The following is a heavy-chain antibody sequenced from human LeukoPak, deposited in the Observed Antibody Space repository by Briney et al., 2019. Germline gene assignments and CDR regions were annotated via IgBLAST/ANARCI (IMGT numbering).Heavy chain of an antibody. J-gene: IGHJ4*02. D-gene: IGHD1-26*01. CDR1: GFTFSSYW. CDR3: ARGLVGAPLRY. CDR2: IKQDGSEK. V-gene: IGHV3-7*01. Sequence: PGGSLRLSCAASGFTFSSYWMSWVSQAPGKGLEWVANIKQDGSEKYYVDSVKGRFTISRDNAKNSLYLQMNSLRAEDTAVYYCARGLVGAPLRYWGQGTLVTVSS.